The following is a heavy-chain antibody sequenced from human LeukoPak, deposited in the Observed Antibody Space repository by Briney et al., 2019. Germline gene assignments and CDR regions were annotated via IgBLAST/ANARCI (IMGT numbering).Heavy chain of an antibody. V-gene: IGHV1-18*01. D-gene: IGHD3-3*01. CDR2: ISAYNGHT. CDR1: GYTFTSYG. CDR3: ARDDPYYDFWGGCLYNWFDR. Sequence: ASVKVSCXASGYTFTSYGISWVRHAPGQGLEWMEWISAYNGHTHYAQMLQGRVTMTTDTTTSTAYMELRSLRSDDTAVYYCARDDPYYDFWGGCLYNWFDRWGQGTLVTVSS. J-gene: IGHJ5*02.